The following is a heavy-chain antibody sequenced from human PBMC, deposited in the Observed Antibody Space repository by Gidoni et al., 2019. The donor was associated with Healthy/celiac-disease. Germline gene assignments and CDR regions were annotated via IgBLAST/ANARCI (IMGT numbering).Heavy chain of an antibody. J-gene: IGHJ4*02. CDR2: ISYDGSNK. CDR3: AGGTRPIDY. V-gene: IGHV3-30*03. CDR1: GFTFSSYG. Sequence: VVQPGRSLRLSCAASGFTFSSYGMHWVRQAPGKGLEWVAVISYDGSNKYYADSVKGRFTISRDNSKNTLYLQMNSLRAEDTAVYYCAGGTRPIDYWGQGTLVTVSS. D-gene: IGHD1-1*01.